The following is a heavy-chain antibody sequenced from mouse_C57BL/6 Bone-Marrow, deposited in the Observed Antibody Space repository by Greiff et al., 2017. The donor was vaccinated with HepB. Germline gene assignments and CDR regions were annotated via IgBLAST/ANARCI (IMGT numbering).Heavy chain of an antibody. D-gene: IGHD1-1*02. CDR3: ASSLWPYAMDY. CDR1: GFSLTSYG. Sequence: VKVVESGPGLVAPSQSLSITCTVSGFSLTSYGVDWVRQSPGKGLEWLGVIWGVGSTNYNSALKSRLSISKDNSKSQVFLKMNSLQTDDTAMYYCASSLWPYAMDYWGQGTSVTVSS. J-gene: IGHJ4*01. CDR2: IWGVGST. V-gene: IGHV2-6*01.